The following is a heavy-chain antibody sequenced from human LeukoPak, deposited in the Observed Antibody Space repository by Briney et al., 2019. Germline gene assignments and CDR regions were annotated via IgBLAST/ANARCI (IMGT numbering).Heavy chain of an antibody. V-gene: IGHV4-34*01. D-gene: IGHD3-10*01. Sequence: SETLSLTCAVYGGSFSGYYWSWIRQPPGKGLEWIGEINHSGSTNYNPSLKSRVTISVDTSKNQFSLKLSSVTAADTAVYYCARPMFKYYYGRGPNWFDPWGQGTLVTVSS. CDR2: INHSGST. CDR3: ARPMFKYYYGRGPNWFDP. J-gene: IGHJ5*02. CDR1: GGSFSGYY.